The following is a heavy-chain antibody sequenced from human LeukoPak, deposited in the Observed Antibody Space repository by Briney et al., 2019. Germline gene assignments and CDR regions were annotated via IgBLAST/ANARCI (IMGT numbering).Heavy chain of an antibody. CDR1: GGSISSSSYY. CDR3: ARPLHCSSTTCYDWFDP. J-gene: IGHJ5*02. V-gene: IGHV4-39*07. Sequence: PSETLSLTCTVSGGSISSSSYYWGWIRQPPGKGLEWIGYIYHSGSTYYNPSLKSRVTISVDRSKNQFSLKLSSVTAADTAIYYCARPLHCSSTTCYDWFDPWGQGTLVTVSS. D-gene: IGHD2-2*01. CDR2: IYHSGST.